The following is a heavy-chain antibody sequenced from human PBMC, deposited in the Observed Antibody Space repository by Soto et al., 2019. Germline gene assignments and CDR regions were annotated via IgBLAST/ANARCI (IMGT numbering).Heavy chain of an antibody. CDR3: ARIRAYSESSGYYY. D-gene: IGHD3-22*01. CDR1: GFTFSSYW. Sequence: EVQLVESGGGLVQPGESLRLSCADSGFTFSSYWMHWVRQAPGKGLVWVSRINSDGSSTSYADSVKGRFTISRDNAKNTLYRHMNSLRAEDTAVYYCARIRAYSESSGYYYWGHGNLVTVSS. J-gene: IGHJ4*01. CDR2: INSDGSST. V-gene: IGHV3-74*01.